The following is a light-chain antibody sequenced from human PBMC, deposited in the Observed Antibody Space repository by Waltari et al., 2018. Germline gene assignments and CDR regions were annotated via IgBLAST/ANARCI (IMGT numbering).Light chain of an antibody. CDR3: QTGGHGTWV. CDR1: SGHSSNV. V-gene: IGLV4-69*01. J-gene: IGLJ3*02. Sequence: QLVVTQSPSASASLGASVKLPCTLSSGHSSNVIAWLPQQEEKGPRYVMKVNSDGSHSKGDEIPDRFSGSSSGAERYLTISNLQSEDEADYYCQTGGHGTWVFGGGTKLTVL. CDR2: VNSDGSH.